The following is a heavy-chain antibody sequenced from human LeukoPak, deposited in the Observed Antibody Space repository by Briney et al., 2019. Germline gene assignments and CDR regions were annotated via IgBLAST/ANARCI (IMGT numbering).Heavy chain of an antibody. D-gene: IGHD2-15*01. CDR1: GFTFSPYW. CDR3: AGGAGWLSDY. CDR2: IKEDGSEE. Sequence: GGSLRLSCAASGFTFSPYWMNWFRQAPGKGLEWVALIKEDGSEELYDGSVEGRFTISRDGGKNSLYLQMNSLRAEDTAVYYCAGGAGWLSDYWGQGTLVTVSS. V-gene: IGHV3-7*03. J-gene: IGHJ4*02.